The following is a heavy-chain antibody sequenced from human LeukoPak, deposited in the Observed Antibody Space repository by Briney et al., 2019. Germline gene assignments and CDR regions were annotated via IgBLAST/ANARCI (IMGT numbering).Heavy chain of an antibody. Sequence: HPGGSLRLSCAVSGITLSNYGMSWVRQAPGKGLEWISYITGSGDSINYADSVKGRFTISRDNAEDSLYLQMNNLRADDTAVYYCASLRDFFASGSYYKGGYFDHWGQGTLVTVSS. CDR2: ITGSGDSI. D-gene: IGHD3-10*01. CDR1: GITLSNYG. V-gene: IGHV3-48*04. J-gene: IGHJ4*02. CDR3: ASLRDFFASGSYYKGGYFDH.